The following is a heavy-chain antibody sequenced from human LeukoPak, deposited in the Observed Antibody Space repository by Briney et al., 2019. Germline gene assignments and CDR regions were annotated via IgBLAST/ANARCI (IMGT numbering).Heavy chain of an antibody. CDR2: IYYSGST. Sequence: PSETLSLTCTVSGGSISSSSYYWGWIRQPPGKGLEWIGSIYYSGSTYYNPSLKSRVTISVDTSKNQFSLKLSSVTAADTAVYYCARSPWVGATDYYFDYWGQGTLVTVSS. CDR1: GGSISSSSYY. J-gene: IGHJ4*02. CDR3: ARSPWVGATDYYFDY. D-gene: IGHD1-26*01. V-gene: IGHV4-39*07.